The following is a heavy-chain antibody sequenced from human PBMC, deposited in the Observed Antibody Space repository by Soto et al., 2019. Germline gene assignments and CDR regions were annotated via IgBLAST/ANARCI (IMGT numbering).Heavy chain of an antibody. J-gene: IGHJ4*02. D-gene: IGHD2-21*02. CDR1: GFTFSSYW. Sequence: GGSLRLSCAASGFTFSSYWMSWVRQAPGKGLEWVANIKQDGTEKYYVDSVKGRFTISRDNAKNSLYLQMDSLRAEDTAVYYCARLVTAAANDYWGQGTLVTVSS. CDR3: ARLVTAAANDY. CDR2: IKQDGTEK. V-gene: IGHV3-7*04.